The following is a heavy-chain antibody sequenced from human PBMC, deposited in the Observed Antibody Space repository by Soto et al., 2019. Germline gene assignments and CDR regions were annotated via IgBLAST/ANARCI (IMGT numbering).Heavy chain of an antibody. V-gene: IGHV3-74*01. CDR3: ARGDKGAFDL. J-gene: IGHJ3*01. CDR2: IHSDGSST. D-gene: IGHD2-21*02. Sequence: EVQLVESEGGLVQPGGSLRLSCAASGFTFSYYWMHWVRQAPGQGLVWVSRIHSDGSSTTYADSVKGRFTISRDNAKNTLYLQMNSVRAEDTAVYYCARGDKGAFDLWGQGTMVTVSS. CDR1: GFTFSYYW.